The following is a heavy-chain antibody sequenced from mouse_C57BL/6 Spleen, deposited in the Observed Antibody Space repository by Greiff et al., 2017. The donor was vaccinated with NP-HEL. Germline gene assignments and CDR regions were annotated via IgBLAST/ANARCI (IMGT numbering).Heavy chain of an antibody. D-gene: IGHD2-3*01. V-gene: IGHV2-6*03. J-gene: IGHJ4*01. CDR1: GFSLTSYG. Sequence: VQLKESGPGLVAPSQSLSITCTVSGFSLTSYGVHWVRQPPGKGLEWLVVIWSDGSTTYNSALKSRLSISKDNSKSQVFLKMNSLQTDDTAMYYCARDDGYYYYAMDYWGQGTSVTVSS. CDR3: ARDDGYYYYAMDY. CDR2: IWSDGST.